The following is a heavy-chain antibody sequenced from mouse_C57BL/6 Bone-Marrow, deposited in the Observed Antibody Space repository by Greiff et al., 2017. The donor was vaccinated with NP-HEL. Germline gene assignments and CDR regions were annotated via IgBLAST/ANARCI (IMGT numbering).Heavy chain of an antibody. CDR3: APMVTTQFAY. Sequence: VKLQQPGAELVKPGASVKLSCKASGYTFTSYWMHWVKQRPGQGLEWIGMIHPNSGSTNYNEKFKSKATLTVDKSSSTAYMQLSSLTSEDSAVYYCAPMVTTQFAYWGQGTLVTVSA. D-gene: IGHD2-2*01. CDR2: IHPNSGST. V-gene: IGHV1-64*01. J-gene: IGHJ3*01. CDR1: GYTFTSYW.